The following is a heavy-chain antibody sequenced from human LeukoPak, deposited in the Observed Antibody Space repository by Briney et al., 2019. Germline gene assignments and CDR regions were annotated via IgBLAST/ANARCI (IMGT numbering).Heavy chain of an antibody. CDR2: ISPSGGIT. CDR3: AKDDAWGRYKD. D-gene: IGHD3-16*01. CDR1: GFTFSSYA. Sequence: GGSLRLSCAASGFTFSSYAMSWVRQAPGKGLEWVSGISPSGGITYYTDSVKGRFTISRDNSKNTVSLQMNSLRGDDTAVYYCAKDDAWGRYKDWGQGTLVTVSS. V-gene: IGHV3-23*01. J-gene: IGHJ1*01.